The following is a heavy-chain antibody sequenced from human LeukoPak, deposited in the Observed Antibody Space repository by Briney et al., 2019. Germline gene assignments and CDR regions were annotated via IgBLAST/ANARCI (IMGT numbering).Heavy chain of an antibody. CDR2: INEDGSEK. Sequence: GGSLRLSCAASGFTFSGYWMSWVRQVPGRGLEWVANINEDGSEKYYVDSVKGRFTISRDNAGNSLDLQMNSLRAEDTAVYYCARTYGSGSFDYWGQGTLVTISS. V-gene: IGHV3-7*05. CDR3: ARTYGSGSFDY. J-gene: IGHJ4*02. D-gene: IGHD3-10*01. CDR1: GFTFSGYW.